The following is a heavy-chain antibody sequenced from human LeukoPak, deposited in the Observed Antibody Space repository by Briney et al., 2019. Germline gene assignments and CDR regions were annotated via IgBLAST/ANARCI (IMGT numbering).Heavy chain of an antibody. CDR1: GYTFTSYA. CDR2: ISAYNGNT. D-gene: IGHD1-26*01. Sequence: GASVKVSCKASGYTFTSYAMHWVRQAPGQGLEWMGWISAYNGNTNYAQKLQGRVTMTTDTSTSTAYMELRSLRSDDTAVYYCASGSGDDFDYWGQGTLVTVSS. V-gene: IGHV1-18*01. J-gene: IGHJ4*02. CDR3: ASGSGDDFDY.